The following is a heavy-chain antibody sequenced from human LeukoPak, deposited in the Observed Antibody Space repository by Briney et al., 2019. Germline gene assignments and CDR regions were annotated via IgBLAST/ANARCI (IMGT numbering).Heavy chain of an antibody. D-gene: IGHD7-27*01. J-gene: IGHJ4*02. CDR2: INQDGSEK. Sequence: GGSLRLSCAASGFTFSSYWMSWVRQAPGKGLEWVGNINQDGSEKYYLDSVRGRFTISRDNAKNSLYLQMNSLRVEDTAIYYCARDYVWGSSESDYWGQGTLVTVSS. V-gene: IGHV3-7*01. CDR3: ARDYVWGSSESDY. CDR1: GFTFSSYW.